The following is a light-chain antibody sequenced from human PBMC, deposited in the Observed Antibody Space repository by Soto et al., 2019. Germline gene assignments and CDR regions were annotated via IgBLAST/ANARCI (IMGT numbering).Light chain of an antibody. J-gene: IGKJ5*01. CDR1: QGISNY. CDR3: QKYNSALSIT. Sequence: DIQMTQSPSSLSASVGDRVTITCRASQGISNYLAWYQQKPGKVPKLLIYAASTLQSGVPSRFSGSGSGTDFTLTISSLQTEDVATYYCQKYNSALSITFGQGTRLEIK. CDR2: AAS. V-gene: IGKV1-27*01.